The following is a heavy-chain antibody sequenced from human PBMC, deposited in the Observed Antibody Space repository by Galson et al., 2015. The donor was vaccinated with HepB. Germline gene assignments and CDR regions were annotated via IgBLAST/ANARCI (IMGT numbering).Heavy chain of an antibody. CDR3: ARGYYYDSSGYYYLYYYYGMDV. CDR1: GGTFSSYA. V-gene: IGHV1-69*06. D-gene: IGHD3-22*01. Sequence: SVKVSCKASGGTFSSYAISWVRQAPGQGLEWMGGIIPIFGTANYAQKFQGRVTITADKSTSTAYMELSSLRSEDRAVYYCARGYYYDSSGYYYLYYYYGMDVWGQGTTVTVSS. CDR2: IIPIFGTA. J-gene: IGHJ6*02.